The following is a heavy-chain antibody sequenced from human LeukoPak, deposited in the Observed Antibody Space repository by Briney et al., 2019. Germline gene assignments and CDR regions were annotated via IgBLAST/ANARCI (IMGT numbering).Heavy chain of an antibody. D-gene: IGHD3-10*01. CDR3: ARGRMVRGVIPFDY. Sequence: ASVKVSCKASGYTCTSYDINWVRQATGQGLEWMGWMNPNSGNTGYAQKFQGRVTMTRNTSISTAYMELSSLRSEDTAVYYCARGRMVRGVIPFDYWGQGTLVTVSS. V-gene: IGHV1-8*01. J-gene: IGHJ4*02. CDR2: MNPNSGNT. CDR1: GYTCTSYD.